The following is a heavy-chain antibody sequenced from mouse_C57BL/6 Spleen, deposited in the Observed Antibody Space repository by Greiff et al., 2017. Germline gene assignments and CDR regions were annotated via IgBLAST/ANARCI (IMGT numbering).Heavy chain of an antibody. D-gene: IGHD2-12*01. V-gene: IGHV1-64*01. CDR2: IHPNSGST. J-gene: IGHJ2*01. Sequence: VKLMESGAELVKPGASVKLSCKASGYTFTSYWMHWVKQRPGQGLEWIGMIHPNSGSTNYNEKFKSKATLTVDKSSSTAYMQLSSLTSEDSAVYYCARGGDDSYWGQGTTLTVSS. CDR1: GYTFTSYW. CDR3: ARGGDDSY.